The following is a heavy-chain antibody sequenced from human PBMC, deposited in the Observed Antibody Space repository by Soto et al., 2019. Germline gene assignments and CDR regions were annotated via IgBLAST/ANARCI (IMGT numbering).Heavy chain of an antibody. J-gene: IGHJ4*02. Sequence: SETLSLTCAVSGYSISSGYYWGWIRQPPGEGLEWIGSIYHSGSTYYNPSLKSRVTISVDTSKNQFSLKLSSVTAADTAVYYCASTVPNYYGSGSYFPSDYWGQGTQVTVSS. V-gene: IGHV4-38-2*01. CDR3: ASTVPNYYGSGSYFPSDY. CDR2: IYHSGST. CDR1: GYSISSGYY. D-gene: IGHD3-10*01.